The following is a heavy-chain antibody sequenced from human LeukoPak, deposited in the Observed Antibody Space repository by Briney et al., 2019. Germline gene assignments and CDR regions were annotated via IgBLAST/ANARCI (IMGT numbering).Heavy chain of an antibody. CDR3: ARHSGGGSCCDAFDI. Sequence: PSETLSLTCTVSGGSISSYYWSWIRQPPGKGLEWIGYIYYSGSTNYNPSLKSRVTISVDTSKNQFSLKLSSVTAADTAVYYCARHSGGGSCCDAFDIWGQGTMVTVSS. D-gene: IGHD2-15*01. V-gene: IGHV4-59*01. CDR1: GGSISSYY. CDR2: IYYSGST. J-gene: IGHJ3*02.